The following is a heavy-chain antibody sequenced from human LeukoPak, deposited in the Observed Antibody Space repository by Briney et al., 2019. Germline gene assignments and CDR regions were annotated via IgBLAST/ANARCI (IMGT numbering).Heavy chain of an antibody. Sequence: GGSLRLSCAASGFTFSSYAMHWVRQAPGKGLEWVAVISYDRINKYSADSVKGRFTLSRDNSKNTLYLQMNSLRAEDTAMYYCAKDIEVAAAGIDYWGQGTLVTVSS. V-gene: IGHV3-30-3*01. J-gene: IGHJ4*02. D-gene: IGHD6-13*01. CDR3: AKDIEVAAAGIDY. CDR1: GFTFSSYA. CDR2: ISYDRINK.